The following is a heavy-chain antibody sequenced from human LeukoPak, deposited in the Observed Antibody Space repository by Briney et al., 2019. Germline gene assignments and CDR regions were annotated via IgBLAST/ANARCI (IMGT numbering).Heavy chain of an antibody. J-gene: IGHJ5*02. CDR1: GGSFSGYY. CDR3: ARHGGSSGWSLYWFDP. V-gene: IGHV4-34*01. D-gene: IGHD6-19*01. Sequence: PSETLSLTCAVYGGSFSGYYWSWIRQPPGKGLEWIGEINHSGSTNYNPSLKSRVTISVDTSKNQFSLKLSSVTAADTAVYYCARHGGSSGWSLYWFDPWGQGTLVTVPS. CDR2: INHSGST.